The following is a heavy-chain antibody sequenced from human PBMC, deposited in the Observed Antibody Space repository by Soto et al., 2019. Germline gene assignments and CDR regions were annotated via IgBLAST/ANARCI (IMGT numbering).Heavy chain of an antibody. D-gene: IGHD1-26*01. V-gene: IGHV1-24*01. CDR3: ATDLVGANMRIRDY. J-gene: IGHJ4*02. Sequence: ASVKVSCKVSGYTLTESSMHWVRQAPGKGLEWMGGFDPEDGETIYAQKFQGRVTMTEDTSTDTAYMELSSLRSEDTAVYYCATDLVGANMRIRDYWGQGTLVTVSS. CDR2: FDPEDGET. CDR1: GYTLTESS.